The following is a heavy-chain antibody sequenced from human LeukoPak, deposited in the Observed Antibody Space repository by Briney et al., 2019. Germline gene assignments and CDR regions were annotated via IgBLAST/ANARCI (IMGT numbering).Heavy chain of an antibody. D-gene: IGHD5-18*01. CDR3: ARHLSGVTGYTYGRGIDY. V-gene: IGHV3-7*01. Sequence: SGGSLRLSCAASGFTFSTYSMNWVRQAPGKGLEWVANIKKDGSEKYSVDSVKGRFTISRDNAKTSLYLQMNTLRAEDTAVYYCARHLSGVTGYTYGRGIDYWGQGTLVTVSS. J-gene: IGHJ4*02. CDR1: GFTFSTYS. CDR2: IKKDGSEK.